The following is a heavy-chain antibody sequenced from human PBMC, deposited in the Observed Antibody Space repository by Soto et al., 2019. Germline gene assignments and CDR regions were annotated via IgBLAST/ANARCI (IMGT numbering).Heavy chain of an antibody. CDR3: ANDRVHGGRWKCDS. D-gene: IGHD1-1*01. CDR1: GFTLNTYT. J-gene: IGHJ4*02. Sequence: EVQLLESGGGLVQPGGSLRLSCTASGFTLNTYTMNWVRQAPGRGLEWVAAILGGGTPYYADSVKGRVTISKDISKRTLCLQVDSLGVGYRAVCYCANDRVHGGRWKCDSWGQGTLVTVSS. CDR2: ILGGGTP. V-gene: IGHV3-23*01.